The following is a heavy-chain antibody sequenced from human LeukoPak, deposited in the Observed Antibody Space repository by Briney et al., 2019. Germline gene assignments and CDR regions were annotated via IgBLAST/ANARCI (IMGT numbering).Heavy chain of an antibody. J-gene: IGHJ6*02. V-gene: IGHV3-74*01. Sequence: GGSLRLSCEASGFTFSRFWMHWVRQGLGKGLVWVSRINSDGSTTNYADSVKGRFTISRDNAKNTLYLQMNSLRAEDTALYYCTRVQAGRSGLMDVWGRGATVTVSS. D-gene: IGHD2-8*02. CDR2: INSDGSTT. CDR1: GFTFSRFW. CDR3: TRVQAGRSGLMDV.